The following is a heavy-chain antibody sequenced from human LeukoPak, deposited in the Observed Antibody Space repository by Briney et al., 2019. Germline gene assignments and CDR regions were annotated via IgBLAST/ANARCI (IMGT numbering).Heavy chain of an antibody. Sequence: SETLSLTCTVSGGSISSYYWSWIRQPPRKGLKWIGYIYYSGSTNYNPSLKSRVTMSVDTSKNQFSLKLSSVTAADTAVYYCASSLTYYYDSSGQYYFDYWGQGTRVTVSS. J-gene: IGHJ4*02. V-gene: IGHV4-59*12. CDR3: ASSLTYYYDSSGQYYFDY. CDR1: GGSISSYY. CDR2: IYYSGST. D-gene: IGHD3-22*01.